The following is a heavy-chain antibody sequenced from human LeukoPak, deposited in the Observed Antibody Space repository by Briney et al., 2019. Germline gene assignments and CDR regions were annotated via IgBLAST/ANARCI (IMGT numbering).Heavy chain of an antibody. V-gene: IGHV1-2*02. CDR3: ARGRACSSTSCYRTGGWFDP. CDR1: GYTFTGYY. CDR2: INPNSGGT. J-gene: IGHJ5*02. Sequence: ASVKVSCKASGYTFTGYYMHRVRQAPGQGLEWMGWINPNSGGTNYAQKFQGRVTMTRDTSISTAYMELSGLRSDDTAVYYCARGRACSSTSCYRTGGWFDPWGQGTLVTVPS. D-gene: IGHD2-2*02.